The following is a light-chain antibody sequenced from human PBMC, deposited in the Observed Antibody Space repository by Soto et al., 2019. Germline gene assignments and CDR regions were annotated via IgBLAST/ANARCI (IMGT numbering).Light chain of an antibody. CDR1: QYVDTY. J-gene: IGKJ5*01. V-gene: IGKV1-16*02. CDR3: QQYNTYPT. Sequence: DIQMTQSPSSVSASVGDSVTITCRASQYVDTYLAWFQQRPGKAPQSLIYAASRLHSGVPAKFSGNGSGTHFTLTITNLQPDDFATYYCQQYNTYPTFGRGTRVEI. CDR2: AAS.